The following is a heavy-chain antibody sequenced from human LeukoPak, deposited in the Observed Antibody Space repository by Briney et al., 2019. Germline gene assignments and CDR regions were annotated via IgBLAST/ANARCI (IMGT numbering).Heavy chain of an antibody. CDR3: ARDRIKSGSYYFDY. Sequence: GGSLRLSCAASAFTFSDYSMNWVRQAPGKGLEWVSYISGRSSTIYYADSVKGRFTISRDNAKNSMYLQMNSLRAEDTAVYYCARDRIKSGSYYFDYRGQGTLVTVSS. D-gene: IGHD1-26*01. V-gene: IGHV3-48*01. CDR2: ISGRSSTI. J-gene: IGHJ4*02. CDR1: AFTFSDYS.